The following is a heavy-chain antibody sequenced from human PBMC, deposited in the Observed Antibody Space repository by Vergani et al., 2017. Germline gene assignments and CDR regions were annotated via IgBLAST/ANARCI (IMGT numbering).Heavy chain of an antibody. J-gene: IGHJ4*02. Sequence: QVQLQESGPGLVKPSETLSLTCTVSGGSISSYYWSWIRQPPGKGLEWIGYIYYSGSTNNNPSLKSRVTISVDTAKNQFSLTLSSVTAADTAVYYCARGRTGPPDGMLFDYWGQGTLVTVSS. CDR2: IYYSGST. V-gene: IGHV4-59*01. D-gene: IGHD2-8*01. CDR3: ARGRTGPPDGMLFDY. CDR1: GGSISSYY.